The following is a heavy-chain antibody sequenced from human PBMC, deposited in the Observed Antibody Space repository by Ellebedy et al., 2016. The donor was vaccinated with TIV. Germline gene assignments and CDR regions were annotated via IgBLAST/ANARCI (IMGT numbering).Heavy chain of an antibody. CDR1: GFTFSSYA. V-gene: IGHV3-23*01. CDR3: ANRAQDSGVVIHFDY. J-gene: IGHJ4*02. CDR2: IGGSGGST. Sequence: GESLKISCAASGFTFSSYAMSCVRQAPGKGLEWVSAIGGSGGSTYYADSVKGRFTISRDNSKNTLYLQMNNLRAEDTAVYYLANRAQDSGVVIHFDYWGQGTLVTVSS. D-gene: IGHD3-3*01.